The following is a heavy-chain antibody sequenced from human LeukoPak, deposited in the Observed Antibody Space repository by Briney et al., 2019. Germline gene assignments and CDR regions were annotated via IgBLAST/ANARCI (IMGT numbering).Heavy chain of an antibody. J-gene: IGHJ4*02. CDR2: IYYTGST. Sequence: PSGTLSLTCTVSGGSISTYYWSWVRQPPGKGLEWIGYIYYTGSTNYNPSFKGRVTMSVDRSKNQFSLRLNSVTAADTAVYYCAREGYCSGGSCHRTFDYWGRGTLVTVSS. CDR1: GGSISTYY. D-gene: IGHD2-15*01. CDR3: AREGYCSGGSCHRTFDY. V-gene: IGHV4-59*01.